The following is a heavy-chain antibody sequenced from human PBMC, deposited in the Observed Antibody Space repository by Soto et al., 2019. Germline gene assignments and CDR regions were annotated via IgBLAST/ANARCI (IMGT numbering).Heavy chain of an antibody. J-gene: IGHJ6*02. CDR2: TIPILGIT. CDR3: GISKHDSNFYYYGTDV. CDR1: GGTFSSHT. Sequence: QVQLVQSGAEVKKPGSSLKVSCKASGGTFSSHTISWVRLAPAQGLEWMGRTIPILGITNYAQNFQGRVTLTADKSTGTASMELSSLRSEDTAVYYCGISKHDSNFYYYGTDVWGQGTTVTVSS. D-gene: IGHD3-22*01. V-gene: IGHV1-69*02.